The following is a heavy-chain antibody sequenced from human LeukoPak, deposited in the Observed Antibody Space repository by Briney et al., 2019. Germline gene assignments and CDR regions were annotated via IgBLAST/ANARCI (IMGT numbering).Heavy chain of an antibody. D-gene: IGHD3-22*01. CDR1: GYSFTSYW. J-gene: IGHJ4*02. CDR2: IYPGDSDT. CDR3: ARWVGSDYYDSSGYYYFDY. Sequence: GESLKISCKGSGYSFTSYWIGWVRQMPGKGLEWMGIIYPGDSDTRYSPSFQGQVTISADKSISTAYLQWSSLKASDTAMYYCARWVGSDYYDSSGYYYFDYWGQGTLVTVSS. V-gene: IGHV5-51*01.